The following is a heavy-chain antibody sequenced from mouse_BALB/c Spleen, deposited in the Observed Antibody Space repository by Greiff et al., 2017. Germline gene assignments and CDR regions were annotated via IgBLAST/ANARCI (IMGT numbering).Heavy chain of an antibody. Sequence: QVQLKESGPGLVAPSQSLSITCTVSGFSLTSYGVHWVRQPPGKGLEWLGVIWAGGSTNYNSALMSRLSISKDNSKSQVFLKMNSMQTDDTAMYYCARDTDYYGSSSYFDYWGQGTTLTVSS. CDR1: GFSLTSYG. D-gene: IGHD1-1*01. CDR2: IWAGGST. J-gene: IGHJ2*01. CDR3: ARDTDYYGSSSYFDY. V-gene: IGHV2-9*02.